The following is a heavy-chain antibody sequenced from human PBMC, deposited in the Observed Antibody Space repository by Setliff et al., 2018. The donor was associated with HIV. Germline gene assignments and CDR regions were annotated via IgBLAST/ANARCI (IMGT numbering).Heavy chain of an antibody. CDR1: GFTFSRYW. Sequence: GGSLRLSCAASGFTFSRYWPSWVRQAPGKGLEWVSSISSSSTYTFYADSAKGRFSISRDNAKNMLYLQMNSLRPEDTAIYYCIKGGIATTGYYFYYMDVYGKGTTVTVSS. CDR3: IKGGIATTGYYFYYMDV. J-gene: IGHJ6*03. D-gene: IGHD1-1*01. CDR2: ISSSSTYT. V-gene: IGHV3-21*01.